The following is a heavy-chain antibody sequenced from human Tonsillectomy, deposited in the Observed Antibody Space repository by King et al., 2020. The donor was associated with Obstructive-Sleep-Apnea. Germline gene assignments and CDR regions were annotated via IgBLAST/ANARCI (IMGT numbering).Heavy chain of an antibody. J-gene: IGHJ4*02. CDR2: ISKSGGT. CDR1: GDSISSRY. D-gene: IGHD3-10*01. V-gene: IGHV4-59*11. CDR3: ATLWFGESFFDY. Sequence: VPLQESGPGLVKPSETLSLTCNVSGDSISSRYWSWIRQPPGKGLEWIGYISKSGGTNYNPSLKSRVTISVDTSKNQFSLRLSSVTATDTAVYYCATLWFGESFFDYWGQGTPVSVSS.